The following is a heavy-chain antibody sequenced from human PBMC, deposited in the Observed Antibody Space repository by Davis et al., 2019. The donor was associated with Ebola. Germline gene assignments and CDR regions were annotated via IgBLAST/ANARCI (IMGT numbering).Heavy chain of an antibody. J-gene: IGHJ4*02. V-gene: IGHV4-4*02. CDR2: IYHSGST. CDR1: GGSISSSNW. D-gene: IGHD4-17*01. CDR3: ARDHYGDYLLWYDY. Sequence: GSLRLSCAVSGGSISSSNWWSWVRQPPGKGLEWIGEIYHSGSTNYNPSLKSRVTISVDKSKNQLSLKLSSVTAADTAVYYCARDHYGDYLLWYDYWGQGTLVTVSS.